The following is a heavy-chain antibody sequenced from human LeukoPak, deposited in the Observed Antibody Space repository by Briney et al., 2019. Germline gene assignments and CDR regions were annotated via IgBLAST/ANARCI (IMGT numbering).Heavy chain of an antibody. CDR1: GFTFSDYY. CDR2: ISSSGSTI. Sequence: GGSLRLSCAASGFTFSDYYMSWIRQAPGKGLEWVSYISSSGSTIYYADSVRGGFTISRDTAKNSLYLQMNSLRAEDTAGYYCALPGGFGESNQVPPFDYWGQGTLLTVSS. V-gene: IGHV3-11*01. CDR3: ALPGGFGESNQVPPFDY. J-gene: IGHJ4*02. D-gene: IGHD3-10*01.